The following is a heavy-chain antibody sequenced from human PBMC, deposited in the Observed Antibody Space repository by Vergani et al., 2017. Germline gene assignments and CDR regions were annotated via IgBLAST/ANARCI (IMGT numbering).Heavy chain of an antibody. Sequence: QVQLLQSGAEVKKPGASVKVSCKASGYAFTSHHLPWVRQAPGQGFEWMGIINPSDGTTSYAQRFQGRVTLTRDTSTSTVYMELRSLRSDDTAIYYCALYGVKPNSNWFDPWGQGTLVSVSS. CDR1: GYAFTSHH. D-gene: IGHD1-14*01. CDR3: ALYGVKPNSNWFDP. V-gene: IGHV1-46*01. CDR2: INPSDGTT. J-gene: IGHJ5*02.